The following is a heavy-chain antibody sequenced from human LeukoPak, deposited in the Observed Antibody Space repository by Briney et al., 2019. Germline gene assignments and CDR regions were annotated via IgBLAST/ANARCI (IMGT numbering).Heavy chain of an antibody. Sequence: PGGSLRLSCAASGFTFSSYAMSWVRQAPGKELEWVSAISGSGGSTYYADSVKGRFTISRDNSTNTLYLQMNSLRAEDTAVYYCAKDSYYDFWSGYSAPLNYYYYYGMDVWGQGTTVTVSS. J-gene: IGHJ6*02. D-gene: IGHD3-3*01. CDR3: AKDSYYDFWSGYSAPLNYYYYYGMDV. CDR1: GFTFSSYA. V-gene: IGHV3-23*01. CDR2: ISGSGGST.